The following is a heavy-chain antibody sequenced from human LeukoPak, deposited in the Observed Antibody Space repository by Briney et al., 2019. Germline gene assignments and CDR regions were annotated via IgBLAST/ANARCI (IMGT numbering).Heavy chain of an antibody. J-gene: IGHJ4*02. CDR2: ISSSSSYI. CDR1: GFTFSDYY. D-gene: IGHD6-13*01. Sequence: GGSLRLSCAASGFTFSDYYMNWVRQAPGKGLEWVSSISSSSSYIYYADSVKGRFTISRDNAKNSLYLQMNSLRAEDTAVYYCARDLGIAAAADDFDYWGQGTLVTVSS. V-gene: IGHV3-21*01. CDR3: ARDLGIAAAADDFDY.